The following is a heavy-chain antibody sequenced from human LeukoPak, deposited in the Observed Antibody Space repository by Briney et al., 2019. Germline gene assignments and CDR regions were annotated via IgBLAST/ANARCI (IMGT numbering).Heavy chain of an antibody. D-gene: IGHD1-26*01. CDR3: AKEAWDLRGYYYYMDV. Sequence: GGSLRLSCAGSGFTFSSYGMSWVRQAPGKGLEWVSAISGSGRDTYYADSVKGRFTISRDNSKNTLYLQIDSLRAEDTAVYYCAKEAWDLRGYYYYMDVWGKGTTVTISS. V-gene: IGHV3-23*01. CDR2: ISGSGRDT. CDR1: GFTFSSYG. J-gene: IGHJ6*03.